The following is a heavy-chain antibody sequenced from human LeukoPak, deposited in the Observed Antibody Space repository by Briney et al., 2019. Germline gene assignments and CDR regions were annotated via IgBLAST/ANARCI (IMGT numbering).Heavy chain of an antibody. CDR3: AKGVPLWFAFYFDY. CDR2: ISGNGYNT. D-gene: IGHD3-10*01. CDR1: GFTLGNYA. V-gene: IGHV3-23*01. J-gene: IGHJ4*02. Sequence: PGGSLRLSCAGSGFTLGNYAMSWVRQAPGKGLEWISAISGNGYNTYYAASVKGRFTISSESSGNTLYLQMHSLRAEDTAVYYCAKGVPLWFAFYFDYWGQGTLVTVSS.